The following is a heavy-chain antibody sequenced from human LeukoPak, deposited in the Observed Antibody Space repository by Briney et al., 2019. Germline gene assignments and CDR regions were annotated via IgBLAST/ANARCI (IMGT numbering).Heavy chain of an antibody. CDR3: ARDRSRDGYKGDRFDI. CDR1: GGSISSYY. Sequence: SETLSLTCTVSGGSISSYYWTWIRQPPGKGLEWIGYIYYSGSTNYNPTLKSRVTISIDTSKNQFSLKLSSVTAADTAVYYCARDRSRDGYKGDRFDIWGQGTMVTVSS. V-gene: IGHV4-59*01. J-gene: IGHJ3*02. CDR2: IYYSGST. D-gene: IGHD5-24*01.